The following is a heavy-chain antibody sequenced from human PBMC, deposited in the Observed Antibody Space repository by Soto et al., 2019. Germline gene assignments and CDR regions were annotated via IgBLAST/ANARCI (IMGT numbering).Heavy chain of an antibody. V-gene: IGHV3-15*01. J-gene: IGHJ4*02. CDR2: IKTKMEGEPR. CDR3: TTEQWVVRRFDY. CDR1: GFAFGNAW. D-gene: IGHD6-19*01. Sequence: DAQLVESGGGLVKPGGSLRLSCAASGFAFGNAWMSWVRQSPGKGRGWLGRIKTKMEGEPREYGAPVKGRFTISRDDARNMLYLHLNSLRVEDTGVYYCTTEQWVVRRFDYWGPGTLVTVSS.